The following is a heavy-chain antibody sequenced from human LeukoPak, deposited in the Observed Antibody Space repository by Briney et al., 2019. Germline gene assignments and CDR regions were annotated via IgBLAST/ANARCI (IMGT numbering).Heavy chain of an antibody. CDR3: ARDSVLGCGGDCYTHFDY. V-gene: IGHV1-69*04. J-gene: IGHJ4*02. CDR2: IIPTLGIA. D-gene: IGHD2-21*02. CDR1: GGTFNNYA. Sequence: SVKVSCKASGGTFNNYAFSWVRQAPGQGLEWMGRIIPTLGIANYAQKFQGRVTITADKSTSTAYMALSSLGSEDTAVYYCARDSVLGCGGDCYTHFDYWGQGTLVTVSS.